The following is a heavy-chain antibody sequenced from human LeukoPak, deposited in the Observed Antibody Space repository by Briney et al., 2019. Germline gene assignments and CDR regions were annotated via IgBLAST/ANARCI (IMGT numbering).Heavy chain of an antibody. CDR3: ARGAQDIVVVVPATYFDY. Sequence: SETLSLTCTVSGGSISSSSYYWGWIRQPLGKGLEWIGSIYYSGSTYYNPSLKSRVTISVDTSKNQFSLKLSSVTAADTAVYYCARGAQDIVVVVPATYFDYWGQGTLVTVSS. V-gene: IGHV4-39*01. CDR1: GGSISSSSYY. J-gene: IGHJ4*02. D-gene: IGHD2-15*01. CDR2: IYYSGST.